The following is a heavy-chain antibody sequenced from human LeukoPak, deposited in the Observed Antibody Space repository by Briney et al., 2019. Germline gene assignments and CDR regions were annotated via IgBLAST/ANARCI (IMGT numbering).Heavy chain of an antibody. CDR2: MSPDRNYI. CDR3: ARGSYGDYDY. Sequence: KSGGSVRLSCAASGFTFASSTMNWVRQAPGKGLEWVSSMSPDRNYIYYADSVKGRFTISRDNAKNSLYLQMNSLRADDTAVYYCARGSYGDYDYWGQGTLVTVSS. J-gene: IGHJ4*02. CDR1: GFTFASST. D-gene: IGHD4-17*01. V-gene: IGHV3-21*01.